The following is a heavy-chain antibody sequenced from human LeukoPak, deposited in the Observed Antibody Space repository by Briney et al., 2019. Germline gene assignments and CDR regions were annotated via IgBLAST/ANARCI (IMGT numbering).Heavy chain of an antibody. J-gene: IGHJ4*02. D-gene: IGHD5-12*01. CDR2: IYYSGST. CDR3: ARGSGYGLGFFDY. CDR1: GGSISSGDYY. V-gene: IGHV4-30-4*01. Sequence: SQTLSLTCTVSGGSISSGDYYWSWIRQPPGKGLEWIGYIYYSGSTYYNPSLKSRVTISVDTSKNQFSLKLSSVTAADTAVYYCARGSGYGLGFFDYWGQGTLVTVSS.